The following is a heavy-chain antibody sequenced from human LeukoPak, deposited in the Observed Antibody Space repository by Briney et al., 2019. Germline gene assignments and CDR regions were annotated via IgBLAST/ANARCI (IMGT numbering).Heavy chain of an antibody. D-gene: IGHD3-22*01. V-gene: IGHV3-48*02. Sequence: GGTLRLSCAASGVTFSYLSFTWVRQAPGLGLEVISYISSSSSTIYYADSVKGRFTISRDNAKNSLYLQMNSLRDEDTAVYYCARDYDTSGYTFDYWGQGTLVTVSS. J-gene: IGHJ4*02. CDR2: ISSSSSTI. CDR1: GVTFSYLS. CDR3: ARDYDTSGYTFDY.